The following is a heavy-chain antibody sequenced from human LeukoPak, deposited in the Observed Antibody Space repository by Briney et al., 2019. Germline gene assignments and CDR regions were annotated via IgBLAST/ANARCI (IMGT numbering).Heavy chain of an antibody. CDR3: ARAPASSSSWFYYYYGMDV. CDR2: IWYDGSNK. D-gene: IGHD6-13*01. J-gene: IGHJ6*04. Sequence: GGSLRLSCAASGFTFSSYGMHWVRQAPGKGLEWVAVIWYDGSNKYYADSVKGRFTISRDNSKNTLYLQMNSLRAEDTAVYYCARAPASSSSWFYYYYGMDVWGKGTTVTASS. CDR1: GFTFSSYG. V-gene: IGHV3-33*01.